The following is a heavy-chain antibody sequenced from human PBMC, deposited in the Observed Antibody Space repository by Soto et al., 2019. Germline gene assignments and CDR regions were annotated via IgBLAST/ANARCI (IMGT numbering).Heavy chain of an antibody. CDR2: IIPIFGTA. V-gene: IGHV1-69*13. CDR1: GGTFSSYA. CDR3: ASNPRITMVRGVIITREENYYYGMDV. D-gene: IGHD3-10*01. Sequence: SVKVFCKASGGTFSSYAISWVRQAPGQGLEWMGGIIPIFGTANYAQKFQGRVTITADESTSTAYMELSSLRSEDTAVYYCASNPRITMVRGVIITREENYYYGMDVWGQGTTVTVSS. J-gene: IGHJ6*02.